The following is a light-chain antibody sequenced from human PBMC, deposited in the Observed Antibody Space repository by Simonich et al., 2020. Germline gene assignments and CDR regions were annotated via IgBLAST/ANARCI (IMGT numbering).Light chain of an antibody. CDR3: SSYTSSSTLV. Sequence: QSALTQPASVSGSPGQSITISCTGTNSDVGGYNYVSWYQQNPGKAPKLMIYDVSKRPSGVFNRFSGSKSGNTASLTISGLQAEDEADYYCSSYTSSSTLVFGGGTKLTVL. CDR2: DVS. J-gene: IGLJ2*01. CDR1: NSDVGGYNY. V-gene: IGLV2-14*01.